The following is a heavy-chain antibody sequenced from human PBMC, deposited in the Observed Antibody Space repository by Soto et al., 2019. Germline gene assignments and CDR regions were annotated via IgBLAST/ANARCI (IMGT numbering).Heavy chain of an antibody. CDR2: ISYDGSNK. J-gene: IGHJ6*02. Sequence: QVQLVESGGGVVQPGRSLRLSCAASGFTFSSYGMHWVRQAPGKGLEWVAVISYDGSNKYYADSVKGRFTISRDNSKNTLYLQMNSLRAEDTAVYYCAKAAGEVVVAATPIYYGMVVWGQGTTVTVSS. CDR1: GFTFSSYG. V-gene: IGHV3-30*18. CDR3: AKAAGEVVVAATPIYYGMVV. D-gene: IGHD2-15*01.